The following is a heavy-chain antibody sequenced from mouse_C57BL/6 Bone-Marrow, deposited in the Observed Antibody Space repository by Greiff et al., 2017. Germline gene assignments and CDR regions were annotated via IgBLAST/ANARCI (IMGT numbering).Heavy chain of an antibody. CDR1: GYSFTGYY. CDR3: ARNTTVVARGYFDY. V-gene: IGHV1-42*01. Sequence: VQLQQSGPELVKPGASVKISCKASGYSFTGYYMNWVKQSPEKSLEWIGEINPSTGGTTYNQKFKAKATLTVDKSSSTAYMQLKSLTSEDSAVYYCARNTTVVARGYFDYWDQGTTLTVSS. J-gene: IGHJ2*01. CDR2: INPSTGGT. D-gene: IGHD1-1*01.